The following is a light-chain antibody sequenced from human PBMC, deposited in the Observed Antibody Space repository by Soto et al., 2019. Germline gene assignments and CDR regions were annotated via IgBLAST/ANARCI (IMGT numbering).Light chain of an antibody. Sequence: DIQMTQSPSTLSASVGDRVTITCRASQSSSSWLAWYQQKPGKAPKLLIYKASSLESGVPSRFSGSGSGTEFTLTISSLQHDDVATYYCQQYNSYSLWTFGQGTKVEIK. CDR2: KAS. CDR1: QSSSSW. V-gene: IGKV1-5*03. J-gene: IGKJ1*01. CDR3: QQYNSYSLWT.